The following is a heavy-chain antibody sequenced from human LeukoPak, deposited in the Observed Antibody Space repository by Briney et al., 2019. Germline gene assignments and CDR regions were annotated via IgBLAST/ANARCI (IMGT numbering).Heavy chain of an antibody. J-gene: IGHJ1*01. V-gene: IGHV3-23*01. CDR2: ISVSDGST. Sequence: PGGSLRLSCAASGFTFSSYAMSWVRQAPGKGLEWVAAISVSDGSTYYADSVKGRFTISRDNSRNTLYLQMNSLRAEDTAVYHCAQRMAVAGTRSFNHWGQGTLVTVSS. CDR1: GFTFSSYA. CDR3: AQRMAVAGTRSFNH. D-gene: IGHD6-19*01.